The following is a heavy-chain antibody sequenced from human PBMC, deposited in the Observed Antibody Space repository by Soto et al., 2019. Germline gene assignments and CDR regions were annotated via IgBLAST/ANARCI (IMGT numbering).Heavy chain of an antibody. V-gene: IGHV1-2*04. CDR3: AIGASPGVVVSAATLKSNEYYYYYYGMDV. J-gene: IGHJ6*02. Sequence: SVKVSCKASGYTFTGYYMHWVRQAPGQGLEWMGWINPNSGGTNYAQKFQGWVTMTRDTSISTAYMELSRLRSDDTAVYYCAIGASPGVVVSAATLKSNEYYYYYYGMDVWGQGTTVTVSS. D-gene: IGHD2-2*01. CDR1: GYTFTGYY. CDR2: INPNSGGT.